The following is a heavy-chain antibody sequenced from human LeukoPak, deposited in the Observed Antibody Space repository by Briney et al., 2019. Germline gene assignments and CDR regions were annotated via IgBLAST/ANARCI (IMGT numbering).Heavy chain of an antibody. CDR1: GYTFTSYG. D-gene: IGHD6-19*01. CDR2: ISAYNGNT. Sequence: ASVKVSCKASGYTFTSYGISWLRQAPGQGLEWMGWISAYNGNTNYAQKLQGRVTMTTDTSTSTAYMELRSLRSDDTAVYYCARPQYSSGWYSVDYWGQGTLVTVSS. CDR3: ARPQYSSGWYSVDY. V-gene: IGHV1-18*01. J-gene: IGHJ4*02.